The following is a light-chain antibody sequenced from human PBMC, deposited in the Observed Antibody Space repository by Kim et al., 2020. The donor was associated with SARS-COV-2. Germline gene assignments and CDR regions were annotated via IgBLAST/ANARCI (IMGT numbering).Light chain of an antibody. CDR3: QQYDNLIT. V-gene: IGKV1-33*01. Sequence: DIQMTQSPSSLSASVGDRVTITCQASQDISNYLSWYQQKPGKAPKLLIYDASNLETGVPSRFSGSASGTDFTFTISNLQPEDIATYYCQQYDNLITFGQGTRLEIK. J-gene: IGKJ5*01. CDR1: QDISNY. CDR2: DAS.